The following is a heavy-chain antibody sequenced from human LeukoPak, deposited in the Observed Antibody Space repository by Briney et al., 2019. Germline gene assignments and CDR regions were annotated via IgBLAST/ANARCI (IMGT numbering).Heavy chain of an antibody. CDR2: IIPKFDLT. CDR1: GDTFSNFV. V-gene: IGHV1-69*04. CDR3: TRDQNVRGVVAGMEGWFDP. J-gene: IGHJ5*02. D-gene: IGHD6-19*01. Sequence: GSSMKVSCKTSGDTFSNFVISWVRQAPGQGLEWMARIIPKFDLTKIAQKFEGRVTITADTSTSTVYLELSNVRSDDTAIYYCTRDQNVRGVVAGMEGWFDPWGQGTLVTVSS.